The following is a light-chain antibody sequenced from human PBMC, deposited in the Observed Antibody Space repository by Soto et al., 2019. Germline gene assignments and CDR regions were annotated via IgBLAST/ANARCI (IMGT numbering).Light chain of an antibody. V-gene: IGLV2-8*01. CDR1: SSDIGGYNS. Sequence: QSALTQPPSASGSPGQSVTISCTGTSSDIGGYNSVSWYQQHPGKAPRLMIYEVNKRPSGVPDRFSGSKSGYTASLTVSGLQTEDEAFYYCSSYTNNNALIFGGGTKVTVL. CDR3: SSYTNNNALI. CDR2: EVN. J-gene: IGLJ2*01.